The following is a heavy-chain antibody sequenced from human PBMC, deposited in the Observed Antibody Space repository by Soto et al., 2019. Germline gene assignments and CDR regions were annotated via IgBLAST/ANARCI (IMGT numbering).Heavy chain of an antibody. CDR1: GFTFSSYW. Sequence: HPGGSLRLSCAASGFTFSSYWMSWVRQAPGKGLEWVANIKQDGSEKYYVDSVKGRLTISRDNAKNSLYLQMNSLRAEDTAVYYCARDPSIVLVPAATYYYYYYGMDVWGQGTTVTVSS. V-gene: IGHV3-7*01. CDR2: IKQDGSEK. CDR3: ARDPSIVLVPAATYYYYYYGMDV. D-gene: IGHD2-2*01. J-gene: IGHJ6*02.